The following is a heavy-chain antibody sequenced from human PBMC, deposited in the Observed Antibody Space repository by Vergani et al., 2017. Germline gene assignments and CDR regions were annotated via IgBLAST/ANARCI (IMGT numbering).Heavy chain of an antibody. CDR3: ARETRDTPSSLDY. CDR1: SFKLGDYG. V-gene: IGHV3-33*01. D-gene: IGHD5-24*01. J-gene: IGHJ4*02. Sequence: QVQLVESGGGVVQPGRFLRLSCTPSSFKLGDYGMHWVRPAPGRGLEWVSMTWYEGNNNYYADSVKGRFTISKDISKNTLYLQMNSLRGDDTAVYYCARETRDTPSSLDYWGQGTLVTVSS. CDR2: TWYEGNNN.